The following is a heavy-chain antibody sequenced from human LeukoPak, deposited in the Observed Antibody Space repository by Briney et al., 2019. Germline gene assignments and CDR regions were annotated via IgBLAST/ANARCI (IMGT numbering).Heavy chain of an antibody. D-gene: IGHD4/OR15-4a*01. J-gene: IGHJ4*02. CDR1: GYTFTTYG. V-gene: IGHV1-18*01. CDR3: ARRAGAYSHPYDY. Sequence: ASVKVSCKASGYTFTTYGITWVRQAPGQGLEWMGWISTYNGNTNYAQKLQGRVTMTRNTSISTAYMELSSLRSEDTAVYYCARRAGAYSHPYDYWGQGTLVTVSS. CDR2: ISTYNGNT.